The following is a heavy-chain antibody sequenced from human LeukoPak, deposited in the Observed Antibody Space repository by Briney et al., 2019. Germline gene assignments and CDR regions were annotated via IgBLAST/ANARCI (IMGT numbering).Heavy chain of an antibody. CDR1: GGSFSGYY. CDR3: AIVRPLYYYGSGSYYRKNWFDP. V-gene: IGHV4-34*01. J-gene: IGHJ5*02. Sequence: SETLSLTCAVYGGSFSGYYWSWIRQPPGKGLEWIGEINHSGSTNYNPSLKSRVTISVDTSKNQFSLKLSSVTAADTAVYYCAIVRPLYYYGSGSYYRKNWFDPWGQGTLVTVSS. CDR2: INHSGST. D-gene: IGHD3-10*01.